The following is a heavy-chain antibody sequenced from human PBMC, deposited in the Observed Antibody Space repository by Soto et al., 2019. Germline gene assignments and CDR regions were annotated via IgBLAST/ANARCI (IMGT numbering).Heavy chain of an antibody. CDR1: GGSISSYY. Sequence: SETLSLTCTVSGGSISSYYWSWIRQPPGKGLEWIGYIYYSGSTNYNPSLKSRVTISVDTSKNQFSLKLSSVTAADTAVYYCARDLGGAVAGPYYFDYWGQGTLVTAPQ. CDR2: IYYSGST. CDR3: ARDLGGAVAGPYYFDY. J-gene: IGHJ4*02. D-gene: IGHD6-19*01. V-gene: IGHV4-59*01.